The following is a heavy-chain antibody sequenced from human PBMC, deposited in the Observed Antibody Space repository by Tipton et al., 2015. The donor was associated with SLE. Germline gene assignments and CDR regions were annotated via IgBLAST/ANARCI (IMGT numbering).Heavy chain of an antibody. CDR3: ASAVVVNNDWYFDL. D-gene: IGHD3-22*01. V-gene: IGHV4-38-2*01. J-gene: IGHJ2*01. Sequence: LRLSCAVSGYSISSGYYWGWIRQPPGKGLEWIGSIYHRGSTYYNPSLKSRVTISVDTSKTKFSLKLRSVTAADTAVYYCASAVVVNNDWYFDLWGRGTLVTVSS. CDR2: IYHRGST. CDR1: GYSISSGYY.